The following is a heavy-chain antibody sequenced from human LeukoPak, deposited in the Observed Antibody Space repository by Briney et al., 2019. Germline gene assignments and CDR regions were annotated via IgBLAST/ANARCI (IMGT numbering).Heavy chain of an antibody. D-gene: IGHD2-15*01. CDR2: INAGNGNT. J-gene: IGHJ5*02. CDR1: GYTFTSYA. Sequence: ASVTVSCKASGYTFTSYAMHWVRQAPGQRLEWMGWINAGNGNTKYSQKFQGRVTITRDTSASTAYMELSSLRSEDTAVYYCARDVVVVAATRINWFDPWGQGTLVTVSS. V-gene: IGHV1-3*01. CDR3: ARDVVVVAATRINWFDP.